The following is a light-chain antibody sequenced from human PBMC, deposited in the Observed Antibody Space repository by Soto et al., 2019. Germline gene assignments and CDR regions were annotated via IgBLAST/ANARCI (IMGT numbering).Light chain of an antibody. Sequence: EVVMTQSPATLAVSPGEGATLSCRASQGICDTLAWYQHKPGQTPRLLIYDTSTRATGVPARFSGSRSGTEFTLTNSSLQPEDFATYYCQQRYSTPPWTFGQGTKVEIK. CDR3: QQRYSTPPWT. CDR2: DTS. J-gene: IGKJ1*01. CDR1: QGICDT. V-gene: IGKV3-15*01.